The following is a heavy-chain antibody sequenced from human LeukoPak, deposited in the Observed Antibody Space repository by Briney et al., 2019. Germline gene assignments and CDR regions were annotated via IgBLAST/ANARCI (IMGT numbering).Heavy chain of an antibody. J-gene: IGHJ4*02. CDR1: GFTFNIFW. CDR3: VRRHLLAFDF. CDR2: VNQDGSQT. D-gene: IGHD2-15*01. Sequence: GGSLRLSCAASGFTFNIFWMTWVRQAPGKGLEWVASVNQDGSQTKYVDSVKGRFTISRDNAKNSLFLQMNSLSAEDTAVYYCVRRHLLAFDFWGQGTPVTVSS. V-gene: IGHV3-7*01.